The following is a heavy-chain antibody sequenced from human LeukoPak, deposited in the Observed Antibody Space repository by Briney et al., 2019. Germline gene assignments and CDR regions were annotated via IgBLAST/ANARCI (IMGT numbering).Heavy chain of an antibody. D-gene: IGHD3-16*01. CDR3: ARFNFGEYYSYYMDV. CDR1: GGSISSSRYY. CDR2: IYYSGST. J-gene: IGHJ6*03. V-gene: IGHV4-39*07. Sequence: SETLSLTCTVSGGSISSSRYYWGWIRQPPGKGLEWIGSIYYSGSTYYNPSLKSRVTISVDTSKNQFSLKLSSVTAADTAVYYCARFNFGEYYSYYMDVWGKGTTVTVSS.